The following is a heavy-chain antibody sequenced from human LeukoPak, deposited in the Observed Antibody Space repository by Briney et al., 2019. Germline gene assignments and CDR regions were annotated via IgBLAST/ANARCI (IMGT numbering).Heavy chain of an antibody. J-gene: IGHJ4*02. CDR1: GGSFSGYY. D-gene: IGHD3-3*01. CDR2: INHSGST. V-gene: IGHV4-34*01. CDR3: AGGPQFSYFAY. Sequence: SETLSLTCAVYGGSFSGYYWSWVRQPPGKGLEWIGEINHSGSTNYNPSLTSRVTISVDTSKNQFSLKLSSVTAADTAVYYCAGGPQFSYFAYRGKGTRLTAPS.